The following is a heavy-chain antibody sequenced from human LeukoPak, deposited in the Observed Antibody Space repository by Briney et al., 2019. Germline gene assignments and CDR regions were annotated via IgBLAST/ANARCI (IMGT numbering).Heavy chain of an antibody. J-gene: IGHJ4*02. D-gene: IGHD3-22*01. Sequence: PSETLSLNCTVSGGSISSYYWSWIRQPPGKGLEWIGYIYYSGSTNYNPSLKSRATISVDTSKNQFSLKLSSVTAADTAVYYCARGHSSGYYEYYFDYWGQGTLVTVSS. V-gene: IGHV4-59*01. CDR2: IYYSGST. CDR3: ARGHSSGYYEYYFDY. CDR1: GGSISSYY.